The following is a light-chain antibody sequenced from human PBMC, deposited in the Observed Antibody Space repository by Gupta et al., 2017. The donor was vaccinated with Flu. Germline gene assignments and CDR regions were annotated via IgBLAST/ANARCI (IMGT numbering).Light chain of an antibody. V-gene: IGKV3-15*01. Sequence: PATLSVSPGERATLSCRASQSVSSKLAWYQQKPGQAPRLLIYGPSTRATGIPARFSGSGSGTEFTLTISSLQSEDFAVYYCQQFNNLSWTFGQGTKVEVK. CDR3: QQFNNLSWT. J-gene: IGKJ1*01. CDR2: GPS. CDR1: QSVSSK.